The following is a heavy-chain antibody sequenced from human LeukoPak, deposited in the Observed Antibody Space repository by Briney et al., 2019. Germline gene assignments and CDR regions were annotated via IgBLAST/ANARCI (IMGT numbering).Heavy chain of an antibody. D-gene: IGHD3-3*01. V-gene: IGHV3-53*01. J-gene: IGHJ4*02. CDR2: IYSGGST. Sequence: GGSLRRSCAASGFTVSSNYMSWVRQAPGKGLEWVSVIYSGGSTYYADSVKGRFTISRDNSKNTLYLQMNSLRAEDTAVYYCARDESLDYDFWSSPFDYWGQGTLVTVSS. CDR1: GFTVSSNY. CDR3: ARDESLDYDFWSSPFDY.